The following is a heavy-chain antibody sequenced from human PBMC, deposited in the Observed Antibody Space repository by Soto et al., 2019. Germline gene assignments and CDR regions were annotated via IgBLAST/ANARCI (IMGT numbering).Heavy chain of an antibody. J-gene: IGHJ6*02. D-gene: IGHD3-22*01. Sequence: QAQLVQSGAEVKKPGASVKVSCKTSGYTFSSYGTTWVRQAPGQGLEWLGWISPYNDDTKYAQNLQGRATMTTDTSSRTAYMALRGLRSDDTAVYYCARGGYYDSSGSRNYHYYGMDVWGQGTSVIVSS. CDR1: GYTFSSYG. V-gene: IGHV1-18*01. CDR2: ISPYNDDT. CDR3: ARGGYYDSSGSRNYHYYGMDV.